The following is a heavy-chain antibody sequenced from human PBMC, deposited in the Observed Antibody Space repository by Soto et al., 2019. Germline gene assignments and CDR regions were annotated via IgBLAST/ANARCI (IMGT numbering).Heavy chain of an antibody. Sequence: EVQLLESGGGLVQPGGSLRLSCAASGFTFSSYAMSWVRQAPGKGLEWVSAISGSGGSTYYADSVKGRFTISRDNSKNTLYLQMNSLRAEDTAVYYCAKDHLVTTAGDDAFDIWGQGTMVTDSS. CDR3: AKDHLVTTAGDDAFDI. V-gene: IGHV3-23*01. CDR2: ISGSGGST. D-gene: IGHD4-17*01. J-gene: IGHJ3*02. CDR1: GFTFSSYA.